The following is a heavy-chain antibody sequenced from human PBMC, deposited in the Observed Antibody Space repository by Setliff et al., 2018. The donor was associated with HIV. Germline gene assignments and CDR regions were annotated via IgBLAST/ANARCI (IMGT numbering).Heavy chain of an antibody. CDR2: IYYSGST. CDR3: VRERDDLTGYYQDY. D-gene: IGHD3-9*01. CDR1: GGSISSSSYY. J-gene: IGHJ4*02. Sequence: SETLSLTCTVSGGSISSSSYYWGWIRQPPGKGLEWIGSIYYSGSTYYNPSLKSRVTISVDTSKNQFSLKLSSVTAADTAVYYCVRERDDLTGYYQDYWGQGTLVTVSS. V-gene: IGHV4-39*02.